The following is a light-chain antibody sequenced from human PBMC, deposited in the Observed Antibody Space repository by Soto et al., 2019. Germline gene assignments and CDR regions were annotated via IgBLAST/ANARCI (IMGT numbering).Light chain of an antibody. V-gene: IGLV2-8*01. CDR1: SSDVGGYDY. CDR3: SSYAGTYIV. CDR2: DVS. Sequence: QSVLNQPPSASGSPGQSVAISCTGTSSDVGGYDYVSWYQQHPGKAPKLMIYDVSKRPSGVPDRFSGSKSGNTASLTVSGLQAEDEADYYCSSYAGTYIVFGTGTKVTVL. J-gene: IGLJ1*01.